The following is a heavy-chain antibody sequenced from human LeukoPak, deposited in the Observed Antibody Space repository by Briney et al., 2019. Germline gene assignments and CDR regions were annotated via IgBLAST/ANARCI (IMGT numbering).Heavy chain of an antibody. CDR3: ARRAFDTMVRGVIRYFDY. CDR2: IYYSGST. J-gene: IGHJ4*02. CDR1: GASISSTTYY. V-gene: IGHV4-39*07. D-gene: IGHD3-10*01. Sequence: PSETLSLTCTVSGASISSTTYYWGWIRQPPRKGLEWIASIYYSGSTYYNPSLKSRVTISVDTSNNQFSLKLSSVTAADTSVYYCARRAFDTMVRGVIRYFDYWGQGTLVSVS.